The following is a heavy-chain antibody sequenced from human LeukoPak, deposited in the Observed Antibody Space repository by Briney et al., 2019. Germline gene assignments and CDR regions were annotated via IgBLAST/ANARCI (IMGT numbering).Heavy chain of an antibody. CDR3: ARGSYDILTGYSSFGEY. D-gene: IGHD3-9*01. Sequence: SETLSLTCTVSGGSISSSSYYWGWIRQPPRKGLEWIGSIYYSGSTYYNPSLKSRVTISSDTSKNQFSLKLSSVTAADTGVFYCARGSYDILTGYSSFGEYWGQGTLVTVSS. V-gene: IGHV4-39*01. J-gene: IGHJ4*02. CDR2: IYYSGST. CDR1: GGSISSSSYY.